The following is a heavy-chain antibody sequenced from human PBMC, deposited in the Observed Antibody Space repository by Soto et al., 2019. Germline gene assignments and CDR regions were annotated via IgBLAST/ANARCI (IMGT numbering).Heavy chain of an antibody. J-gene: IGHJ5*02. D-gene: IGHD1-26*01. CDR2: IYHSGTT. CDR3: ARAGWELYWFDP. Sequence: SETLSLTCAVSGDSITSIYHRACIRQPPGRGLEWVGYIYHSGTTNYNPSLKSRVTISVDTSKNQFSLKLSSVTAADTAVYYCARAGWELYWFDPWGQGTLVTVSS. CDR1: GDSITSIYH. V-gene: IGHV4-59*01.